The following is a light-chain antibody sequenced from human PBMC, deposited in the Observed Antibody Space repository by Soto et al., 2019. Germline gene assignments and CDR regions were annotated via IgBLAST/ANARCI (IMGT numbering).Light chain of an antibody. CDR3: QQCGSSPLK. V-gene: IGKV3-20*01. CDR1: QSVGNDY. CDR2: DAS. Sequence: EIVLTQSPGTLSLSPGERATLSCRASQSVGNDYLAWFQQRPGQAPRLLIDDASSRATGIPDRFSGSGSGTGFPLTISRREREDVAVYYCQQCGSSPLKFGGGTRVEIK. J-gene: IGKJ4*02.